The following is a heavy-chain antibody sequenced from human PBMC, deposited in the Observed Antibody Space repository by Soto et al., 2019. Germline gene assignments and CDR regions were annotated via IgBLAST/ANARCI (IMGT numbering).Heavy chain of an antibody. CDR2: IYYSGST. D-gene: IGHD5-12*01. CDR3: ARVRSGYNFDY. Sequence: QVQLQESGPGLVKPSQTLSLTCTVSGGSISSGGYYWSSIRQHPEKGLEWIGYIYYSGSTYYHPSLKSRLTISADPSKHQFSLKMSAVTAAATAVYYCARVRSGYNFDYWGQGTLVTVSS. J-gene: IGHJ4*02. V-gene: IGHV4-31*03. CDR1: GGSISSGGYY.